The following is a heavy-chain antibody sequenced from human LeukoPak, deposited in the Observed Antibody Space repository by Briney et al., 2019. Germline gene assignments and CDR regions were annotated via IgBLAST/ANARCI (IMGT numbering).Heavy chain of an antibody. V-gene: IGHV1-2*06. CDR3: ARGEMYYDSSGYNY. D-gene: IGHD3-22*01. J-gene: IGHJ4*02. CDR1: GYTFTGYY. CDR2: INPNSGGT. Sequence: ASVKVSCKASGYTFTGYYMHWVRPALGQGLEWMGRINPNSGGTNYAQKFQGRVTMTRDTSISTAYMELSRLRSGDTAVYYCARGEMYYDSSGYNYWGQGTLVTVSS.